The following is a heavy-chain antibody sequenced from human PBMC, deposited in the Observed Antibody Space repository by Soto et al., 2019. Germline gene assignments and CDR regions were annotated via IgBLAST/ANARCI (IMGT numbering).Heavy chain of an antibody. D-gene: IGHD3-3*01. CDR2: IIPIFGTA. Sequence: SVKVSCKASGGTFSSYAISWVRQAPGQGLEWMGGIIPIFGTANYAQKFQGRVTITADKSTSTAYMELSSLRSEDTAVYYCAREATGDFWSGYYMPNWFAPWGQGTLVTVSS. CDR1: GGTFSSYA. V-gene: IGHV1-69*06. J-gene: IGHJ5*02. CDR3: AREATGDFWSGYYMPNWFAP.